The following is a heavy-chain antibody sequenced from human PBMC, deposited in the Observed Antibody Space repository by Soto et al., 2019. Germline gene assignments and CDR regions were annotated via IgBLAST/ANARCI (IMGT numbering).Heavy chain of an antibody. D-gene: IGHD6-19*01. V-gene: IGHV6-1*01. J-gene: IGHJ3*02. Sequence: SQTLSLTCAISGDSVSSNSAAWNWIRQSPSRGLEWPGRTYYRSKWYNDYAVSVKSRITINPDTSKNQFSLQLNSVTPEDTAVYYCARETQWLVKDGDAFDIWGQGTMVTVSS. CDR1: GDSVSSNSAA. CDR3: ARETQWLVKDGDAFDI. CDR2: TYYRSKWYN.